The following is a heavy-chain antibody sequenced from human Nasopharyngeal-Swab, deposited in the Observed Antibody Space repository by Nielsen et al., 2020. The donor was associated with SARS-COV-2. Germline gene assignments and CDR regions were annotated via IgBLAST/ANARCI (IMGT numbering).Heavy chain of an antibody. V-gene: IGHV3-74*01. Sequence: GGSLRLSCAASGFTFSSYWMYWVRQAPGKGLMWVSRIKGDGSDTTYADSVKGRFTISRDNAKNTLYLQMDSLRVEDTGVYYCARDQGITIFGVGYGMDVWGQGTTVTVSS. CDR2: IKGDGSDT. D-gene: IGHD3-3*01. CDR1: GFTFSSYW. CDR3: ARDQGITIFGVGYGMDV. J-gene: IGHJ6*02.